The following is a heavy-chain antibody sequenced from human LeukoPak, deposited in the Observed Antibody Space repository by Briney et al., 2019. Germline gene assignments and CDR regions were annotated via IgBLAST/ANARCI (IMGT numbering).Heavy chain of an antibody. J-gene: IGHJ6*02. V-gene: IGHV3-53*01. CDR2: IYSGGGT. Sequence: GGSLRLSCAASGFTVSSNYMSWVRQAPGKGLEWVSVIYSGGGTYYADSVKGRFTISRDNSKNTLYLQMNSLRAEDTAVYYCARGAYYYYGMDVWGQGTTVTVSS. CDR3: ARGAYYYYGMDV. CDR1: GFTVSSNY.